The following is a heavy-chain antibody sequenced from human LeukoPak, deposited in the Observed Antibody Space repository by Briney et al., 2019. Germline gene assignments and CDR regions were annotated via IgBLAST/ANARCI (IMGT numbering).Heavy chain of an antibody. V-gene: IGHV3-48*03. CDR1: GFPFSDHE. CDR3: ARRTSGAFAI. Sequence: GGSLRLSCAASGFPFSDHEMNWVRQAPGKGLEWVSYISSSGSDEYYPDSVKGRFTISRDNAKNSLYLQMNSLRAEDTAVYYCARRTSGAFAIWGQGTKVTVSS. J-gene: IGHJ3*02. CDR2: ISSSGSDE.